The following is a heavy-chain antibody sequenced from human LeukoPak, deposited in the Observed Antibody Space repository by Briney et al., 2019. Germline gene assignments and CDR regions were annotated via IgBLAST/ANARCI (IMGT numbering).Heavy chain of an antibody. Sequence: GGSLRLSCTASGFTFSSYAMSWVRQAPGKGLVWVSAISATGGGTYYADSVKGRFTISRDNSKNTLYLQMNSLRAEDTAVYYCAKGNRDGYNQFFDYWGQGTLVTVSS. CDR1: GFTFSSYA. V-gene: IGHV3-23*01. J-gene: IGHJ4*02. D-gene: IGHD5-24*01. CDR3: AKGNRDGYNQFFDY. CDR2: ISATGGGT.